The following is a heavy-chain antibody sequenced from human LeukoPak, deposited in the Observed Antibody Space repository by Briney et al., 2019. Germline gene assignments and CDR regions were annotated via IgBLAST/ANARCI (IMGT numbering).Heavy chain of an antibody. V-gene: IGHV4-4*07. CDR2: IHTSGGT. D-gene: IGHD3-22*01. Sequence: SETLSLTCTVSGGSISSYYWNWIRQPPGKGLEWIGRIHTSGGTNYNPSLKSRVTMSVDTSKNQFSLKLSSVTAADTAVYYCARDKYYYDSSASIRFDYWGQGTLVTVSS. CDR1: GGSISSYY. CDR3: ARDKYYYDSSASIRFDY. J-gene: IGHJ4*02.